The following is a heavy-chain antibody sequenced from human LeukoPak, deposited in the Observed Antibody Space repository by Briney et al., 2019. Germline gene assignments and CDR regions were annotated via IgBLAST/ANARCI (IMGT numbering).Heavy chain of an antibody. CDR1: GVANSSSSYY. V-gene: IGHV4-39*01. CDR2: IYYSGST. CDR3: ARNPRNYGAGIINWFDP. J-gene: IGHJ5*02. Sequence: SETLSLTCTGSGVANSSSSYYWGWIRQPPGKGLEWIGSIYYSGSTYYNSSLKSRVTISVDTSKNQFSLKLSSVTAADTAVYYCARNPRNYGAGIINWFDPWGQGTLVTASS. D-gene: IGHD3-10*01.